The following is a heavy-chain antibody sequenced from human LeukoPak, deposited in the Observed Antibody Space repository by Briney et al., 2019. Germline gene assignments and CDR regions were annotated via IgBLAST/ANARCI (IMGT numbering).Heavy chain of an antibody. Sequence: PSETLSLTCAVSGYSISSGYYWGWIRQPPGKGLEWIGSIYHSGGTYYNPSLKSRVTISVDTSKNQFSLKLSSLTAADTAVYYCARGGYDILTGFDYWGQGTLVTVS. D-gene: IGHD3-9*01. V-gene: IGHV4-38-2*01. CDR2: IYHSGGT. CDR1: GYSISSGYY. CDR3: ARGGYDILTGFDY. J-gene: IGHJ4*02.